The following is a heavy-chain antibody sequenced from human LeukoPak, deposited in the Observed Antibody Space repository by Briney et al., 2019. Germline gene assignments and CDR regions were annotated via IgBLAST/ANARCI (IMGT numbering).Heavy chain of an antibody. CDR1: EFVFSSHA. D-gene: IGHD3-22*01. Sequence: GGSLRLSCVASEFVFSSHAMIWVRQAPGKGLEWISSITSSSSHIFYADSVRGRFTISRDNANNALHLQVNSLRAEDTAVYYCARVFWETVNTGYYSDFWGQGTLVTVSS. CDR2: ITSSSSHI. V-gene: IGHV3-21*01. J-gene: IGHJ4*02. CDR3: ARVFWETVNTGYYSDF.